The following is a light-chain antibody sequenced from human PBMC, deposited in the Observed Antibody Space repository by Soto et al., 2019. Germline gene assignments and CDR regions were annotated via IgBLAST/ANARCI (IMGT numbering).Light chain of an antibody. J-gene: IGKJ1*01. Sequence: DIQMTQSPSSLSASVGDRVTITCRANQGIRNDLAWYQQKPGKAPKRLIYDASKLQNGVPSRFSGSGSGTEFTLTISSLQPEDIATYYCLQHGSYPRTFGQGTKVEIK. V-gene: IGKV1-17*01. CDR2: DAS. CDR3: LQHGSYPRT. CDR1: QGIRND.